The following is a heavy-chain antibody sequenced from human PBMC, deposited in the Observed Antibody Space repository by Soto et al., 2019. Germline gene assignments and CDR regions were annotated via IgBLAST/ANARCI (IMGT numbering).Heavy chain of an antibody. J-gene: IGHJ4*02. CDR2: ISGSGGST. Sequence: EVQLLESGGGLVQPGGSLRLSCAASGFTFSSYAMSWVRQAPGKGLEWVSAISGSGGSTYYADSVKGRFTISRDNSKNTLYLQMNSLRAEDTAVYYCAKFWFIAAAGTAGSFDYWGQGTLVTVSS. CDR1: GFTFSSYA. CDR3: AKFWFIAAAGTAGSFDY. V-gene: IGHV3-23*01. D-gene: IGHD6-13*01.